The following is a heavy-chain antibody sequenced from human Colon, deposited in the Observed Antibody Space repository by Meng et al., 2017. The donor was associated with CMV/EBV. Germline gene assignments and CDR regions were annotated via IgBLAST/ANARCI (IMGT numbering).Heavy chain of an antibody. J-gene: IGHJ6*02. CDR2: IYYSGST. D-gene: IGHD3-3*01. CDR1: GFSISNYY. Sequence: SETLSLTCTVSGFSISNYYWSWIRQPPGKGLEWLGYIYYSGSTDYNPSLQSRVTISVDTSKNQFSLKLSSVTAADTAVYYCARVLPFSPYYGVDVRGQGTTVTVSS. CDR3: ARVLPFSPYYGVDV. V-gene: IGHV4-59*01.